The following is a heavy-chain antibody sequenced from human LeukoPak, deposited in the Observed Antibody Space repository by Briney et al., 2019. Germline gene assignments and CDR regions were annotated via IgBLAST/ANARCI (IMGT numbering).Heavy chain of an antibody. Sequence: SETLSLTCTVSGGSISSYYWSWIRRPPGKGLEWIGYIYYSGSTSYNPSLKSRVTISVDTSKNQFSLKLSSVTAADTAVYYCARDHPSSGWYYWGQGTLVTVSS. CDR3: ARDHPSSGWYY. D-gene: IGHD6-19*01. CDR2: IYYSGST. J-gene: IGHJ4*02. CDR1: GGSISSYY. V-gene: IGHV4-59*01.